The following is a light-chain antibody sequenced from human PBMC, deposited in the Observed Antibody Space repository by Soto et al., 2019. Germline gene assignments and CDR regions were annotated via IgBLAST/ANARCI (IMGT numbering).Light chain of an antibody. J-gene: IGKJ2*01. CDR2: WAS. CDR1: QNILYCANNENY. CDR3: HQYYDIPFP. V-gene: IGKV4-1*01. Sequence: DIVMTQSPDSLAVSLGERATINCKSSQNILYCANNENYLAWFQQKPGQPPKLLIYWASTRESGVPDRFSGSGSGTDFTLTISSLQAEDVAVYFCHQYYDIPFPFGQGTKLEIK.